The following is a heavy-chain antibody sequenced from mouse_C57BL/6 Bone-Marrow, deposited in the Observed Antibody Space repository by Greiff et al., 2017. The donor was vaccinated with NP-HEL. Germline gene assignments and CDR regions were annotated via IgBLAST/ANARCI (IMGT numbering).Heavy chain of an antibody. Sequence: VQLKESGGDLVKPGGSLKLSCAASGFTFSSYGMSWVRQTPDKRLEWVATISSGGSYTYYPDSVKGRFTISRDNAKNTLYLQMSSLKSEDTAMYYCASLITTVVAPYYYAMDYWGQGTSVTVSS. CDR3: ASLITTVVAPYYYAMDY. J-gene: IGHJ4*01. CDR2: ISSGGSYT. D-gene: IGHD1-1*01. V-gene: IGHV5-6*01. CDR1: GFTFSSYG.